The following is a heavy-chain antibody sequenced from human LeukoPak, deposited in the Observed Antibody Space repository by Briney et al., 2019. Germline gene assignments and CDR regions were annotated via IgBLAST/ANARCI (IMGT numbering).Heavy chain of an antibody. CDR2: IYYSGST. V-gene: IGHV4-39*07. CDR3: ARIGGSHYYDPAGFDP. D-gene: IGHD3-22*01. J-gene: IGHJ5*02. Sequence: SETLSLTCTVSGGSISSSSYYWGWIRQPPGKGLEWIGSIYYSGSTYYNPSLKSRVTISVDTSKNQFSLKLSSVTAADTAVYYCARIGGSHYYDPAGFDPWGQGTLVTVSS. CDR1: GGSISSSSYY.